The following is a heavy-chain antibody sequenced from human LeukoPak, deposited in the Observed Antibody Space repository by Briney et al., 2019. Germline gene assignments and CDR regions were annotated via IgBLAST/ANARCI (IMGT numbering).Heavy chain of an antibody. J-gene: IGHJ4*02. D-gene: IGHD3-16*01. Sequence: GGSLSPSCAASGFTFSNYAMSWVRQAPGKGLQWVSAIDSGGGTYYANSVKGRFTISRDNSKDTLYLQLNSLRAEDTAVYYCAKGPQGDWGQGALVTVSS. CDR2: IDSGGGT. CDR1: GFTFSNYA. CDR3: AKGPQGD. V-gene: IGHV3-23*01.